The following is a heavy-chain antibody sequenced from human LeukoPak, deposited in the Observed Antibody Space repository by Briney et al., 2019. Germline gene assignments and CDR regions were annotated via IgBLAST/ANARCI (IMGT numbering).Heavy chain of an antibody. CDR3: ARHGGSYYYYGMDV. V-gene: IGHV4-59*08. Sequence: SETLSLTCTVSGGSISSYYWSWIRQPPGKGLEWIGYIYYSGSTNYNPSLKSRVTISVDTSKNQFSPKLSSVTAADTAVYYCARHGGSYYYYGMDVWGQGTTVTVSS. J-gene: IGHJ6*02. CDR2: IYYSGST. CDR1: GGSISSYY. D-gene: IGHD1-26*01.